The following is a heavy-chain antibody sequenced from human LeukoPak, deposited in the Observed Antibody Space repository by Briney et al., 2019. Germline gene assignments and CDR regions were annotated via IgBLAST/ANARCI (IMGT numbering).Heavy chain of an antibody. V-gene: IGHV3-21*01. J-gene: IGHJ4*02. CDR3: ARDLLGYCSGGSCYSGSSFDY. CDR1: GFTFSSYS. CDR2: ISSSSSYI. Sequence: PGGSLRLSCAASGFTFSSYSMNWVRQAPGKGLEWVSSISSSSSYIYYADSVKGRFTISRDNAKNSLYLQMSSLRAEDTAVYYCARDLLGYCSGGSCYSGSSFDYWGQGTLVTVSS. D-gene: IGHD2-15*01.